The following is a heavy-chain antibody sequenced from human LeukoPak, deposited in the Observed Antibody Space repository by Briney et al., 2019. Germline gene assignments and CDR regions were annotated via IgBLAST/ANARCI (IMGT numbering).Heavy chain of an antibody. CDR1: GGTFSSYA. D-gene: IGHD3-16*01. J-gene: IGHJ6*03. V-gene: IGHV1-18*01. Sequence: ASVKVSCKASGGTFSSYAISWVRQAPGQGLEWMGWISAYNGNTNYAQKLQGRVTMTTDTSTSTAYMELRSLRSDDTAVYYCARVPLYGYYYMDVWGKGTTVTVSS. CDR2: ISAYNGNT. CDR3: ARVPLYGYYYMDV.